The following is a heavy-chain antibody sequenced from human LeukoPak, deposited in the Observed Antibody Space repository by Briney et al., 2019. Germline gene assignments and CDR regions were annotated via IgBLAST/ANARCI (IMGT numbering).Heavy chain of an antibody. V-gene: IGHV4-39*01. CDR3: ARMMYGNGWNRYYFDY. CDR1: GDSISSYNHY. J-gene: IGHJ4*02. Sequence: PSETLSLTCTVSGDSISSYNHYWGWIRQPPGKGLEWLGSICYGGSTHDNPSLKSRVTISVDTSKNQFSLRVTSATAADTAVYYRARMMYGNGWNRYYFDYWGQGTLVTVSS. CDR2: ICYGGST. D-gene: IGHD6-19*01.